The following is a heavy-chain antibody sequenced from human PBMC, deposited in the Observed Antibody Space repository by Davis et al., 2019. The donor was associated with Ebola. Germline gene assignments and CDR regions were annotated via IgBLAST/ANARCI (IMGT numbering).Heavy chain of an antibody. V-gene: IGHV3-74*01. CDR2: INNDGTST. D-gene: IGHD1-26*01. Sequence: GESLKISCAASGFTFSSYWMHWVRQAPGKGLVWVSRINNDGTSTSYADSVKGRFTISRDNSKNTLYLQMNSLRAEDTAVYYCARDILGDRGMDVWGQGTTVTVSS. CDR3: ARDILGDRGMDV. CDR1: GFTFSSYW. J-gene: IGHJ6*02.